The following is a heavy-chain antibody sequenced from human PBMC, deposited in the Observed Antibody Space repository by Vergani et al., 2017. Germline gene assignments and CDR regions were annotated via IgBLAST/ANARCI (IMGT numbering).Heavy chain of an antibody. V-gene: IGHV4-39*01. D-gene: IGHD6-19*01. Sequence: QLQLQESGPGLVKPSAPLSLTCSVSGAPIRSSNYYWGWIRQPPGKGLEWIASIYYSGSTYYNPSLKSRVTISVDTSKNQFSLKLSSVTAADTAVYFCARHSTVEWLVKLGWIYPWGQGILVTVSS. CDR2: IYYSGST. J-gene: IGHJ5*02. CDR1: GAPIRSSNYY. CDR3: ARHSTVEWLVKLGWIYP.